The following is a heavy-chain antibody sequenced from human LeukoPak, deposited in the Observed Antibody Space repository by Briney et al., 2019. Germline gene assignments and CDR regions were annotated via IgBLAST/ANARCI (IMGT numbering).Heavy chain of an antibody. CDR3: ARDSGGDGCRDAFDL. J-gene: IGHJ3*01. Sequence: PGGSLRLSCAASGFTFSSYAMSWVRQSPGEGLEWVSTIGGSDSSTYNADSVKGRFTISRDNSKNTVYLQMNSLRAEDTAVYYCARDSGGDGCRDAFDLWGQGTMVTVSS. V-gene: IGHV3-23*01. CDR2: IGGSDSST. D-gene: IGHD5-24*01. CDR1: GFTFSSYA.